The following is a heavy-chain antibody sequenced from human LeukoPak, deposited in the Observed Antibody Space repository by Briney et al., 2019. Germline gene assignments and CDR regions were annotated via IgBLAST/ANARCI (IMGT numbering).Heavy chain of an antibody. V-gene: IGHV3-23*01. Sequence: PGGSLGLSCAASGFTFSSYAMSWVRQAPGKGLEWVSGIGAGGSNTFYAESVKGRFTIFRDNSKNTLYLQMNSLRAEDTAVYYCAKSATVTTNRNWFDPWGQGTLVTVSS. D-gene: IGHD4-11*01. J-gene: IGHJ5*02. CDR1: GFTFSSYA. CDR3: AKSATVTTNRNWFDP. CDR2: IGAGGSNT.